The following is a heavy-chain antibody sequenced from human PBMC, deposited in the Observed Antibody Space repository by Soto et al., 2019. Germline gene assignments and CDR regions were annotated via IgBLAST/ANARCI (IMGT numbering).Heavy chain of an antibody. CDR3: AKHDHATHSNLALFDY. V-gene: IGHV3-23*01. D-gene: IGHD2-15*01. CDR2: ISGSGGST. Sequence: GGSLRLSCAASGFTFSSYAMSWVRQAPGKGLEWVSAISGSGGSTYYADSVKGRFTISRDNSKNTLYLQMNSLRAEDKAVYYCAKHDHATHSNLALFDYWGQGTLVTVSS. J-gene: IGHJ4*02. CDR1: GFTFSSYA.